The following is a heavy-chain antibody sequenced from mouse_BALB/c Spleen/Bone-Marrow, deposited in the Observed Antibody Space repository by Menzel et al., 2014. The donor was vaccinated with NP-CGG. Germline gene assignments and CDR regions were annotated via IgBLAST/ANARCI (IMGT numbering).Heavy chain of an antibody. CDR1: GYTFTSYW. Sequence: VQLQQSGAELAKPGASAKMSCKASGYTFTSYWMHWVKQRPGQGLEWIGYINPSTGYTEYNQKFKDKATLTADKSSSTAYMQLSSLTSEDSAVYYCARPPYYYGSSYDAMDYWGQGTSVTVSS. V-gene: IGHV1-7*01. J-gene: IGHJ4*01. CDR3: ARPPYYYGSSYDAMDY. CDR2: INPSTGYT. D-gene: IGHD1-1*01.